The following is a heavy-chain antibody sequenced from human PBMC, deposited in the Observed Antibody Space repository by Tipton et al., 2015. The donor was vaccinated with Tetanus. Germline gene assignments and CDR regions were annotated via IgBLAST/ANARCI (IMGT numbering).Heavy chain of an antibody. CDR1: GFTFSSYG. J-gene: IGHJ4*02. V-gene: IGHV3-30*18. CDR3: AKARLGGRYFRGVVSILDY. CDR2: ISYDGSNK. Sequence: TASGFTFSSYGMHWVRQAPGKGLEWVAVISYDGSNKCYLDYVKGRFTISRANSKNTLDLQMNSLIAEDTAVYYSAKARLGGRYFRGVVSILDYWGQGPLVTVSS. D-gene: IGHD3-10*02.